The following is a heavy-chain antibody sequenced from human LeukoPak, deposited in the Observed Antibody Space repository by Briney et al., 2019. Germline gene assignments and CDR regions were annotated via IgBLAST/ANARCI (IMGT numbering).Heavy chain of an antibody. CDR1: GFTFSSYA. CDR2: ISYDGSNK. Sequence: PGGSLRLSCAASGFTFSSYAMHWVRQAPGKGLEWVAVISYDGSNKYYADSVKGRFTISRDNSKNTLYLQMNSLRAEDTAVYYCARESIVVAALNDAFDIWGQGTMVTVSS. D-gene: IGHD3-22*01. V-gene: IGHV3-30*04. CDR3: ARESIVVAALNDAFDI. J-gene: IGHJ3*02.